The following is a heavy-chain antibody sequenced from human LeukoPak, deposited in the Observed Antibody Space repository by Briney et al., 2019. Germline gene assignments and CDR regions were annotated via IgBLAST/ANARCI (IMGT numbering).Heavy chain of an antibody. J-gene: IGHJ4*02. CDR1: GYTFTGYY. D-gene: IGHD3-10*01. V-gene: IGHV1-2*02. CDR3: ARDRYGDYYGAKIDY. Sequence: GASVKVSCKASGYTFTGYYMHWVRQAPGQGLEWMGWINPNSGGTNYAQKLQGRVTMTTDTSTSTAYMELRSLRSDDTAVYYCARDRYGDYYGAKIDYWGQGTLVTVSS. CDR2: INPNSGGT.